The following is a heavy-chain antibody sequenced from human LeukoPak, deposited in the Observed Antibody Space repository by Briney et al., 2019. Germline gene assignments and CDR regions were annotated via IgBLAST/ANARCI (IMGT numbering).Heavy chain of an antibody. CDR3: ATSLAAYYFDY. D-gene: IGHD6-6*01. CDR2: ISGSGGRT. CDR1: GFTFSSYA. Sequence: GGSLRLSCAASGFTFSSYAMSWVRQAPGKGLEWVSAISGSGGRTYYADSVKGRFTISRDNSKNTLYLQMNSLRAEDTAVYYCATSLAAYYFDYWGPGTLVTVSS. J-gene: IGHJ4*02. V-gene: IGHV3-23*01.